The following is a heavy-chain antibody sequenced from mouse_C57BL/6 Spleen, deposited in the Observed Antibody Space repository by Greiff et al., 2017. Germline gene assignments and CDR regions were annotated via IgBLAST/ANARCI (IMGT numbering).Heavy chain of an antibody. CDR2: ISYDGSN. V-gene: IGHV3-6*01. Sequence: EVQLQESGPGLVKPSQSLSLTCSVTGYSITSGYYWNWIRQFPGNKLEWMGYISYDGSNNYNPSLKNRNSITRDTSKNQFFLKLNSVTTEDTATYYCAREEAYWGQGTLVTVSA. J-gene: IGHJ3*01. CDR1: GYSITSGYY. CDR3: AREEAY.